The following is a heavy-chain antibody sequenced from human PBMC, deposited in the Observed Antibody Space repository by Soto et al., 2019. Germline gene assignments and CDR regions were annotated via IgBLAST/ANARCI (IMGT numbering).Heavy chain of an antibody. D-gene: IGHD2-2*01. CDR1: GFTFSNAW. CDR3: TTDIVVVPAAIDYYGMDV. J-gene: IGHJ6*02. V-gene: IGHV3-15*01. Sequence: VGSLRLSCAASGFTFSNAWMSWVRQAPGNGLEWVGRIKSKTDGGTTDYAAPVKGRFTISRDDSKNTLYLQMNSLKTEDTAVYYCTTDIVVVPAAIDYYGMDVWGQGTTVTVSS. CDR2: IKSKTDGGTT.